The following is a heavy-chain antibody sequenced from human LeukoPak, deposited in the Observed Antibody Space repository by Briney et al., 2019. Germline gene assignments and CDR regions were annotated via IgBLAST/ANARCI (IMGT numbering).Heavy chain of an antibody. Sequence: KTGGSLRLSCAASGFTFSSYSMNWVRQAPGKGLEWVSSISSSSSYIYYADSVKGRFTISRDNAKNSLYLQMNSLRAEDTAVYYCARVTDYGDYEVYFDYWGQGTLVTVSS. CDR3: ARVTDYGDYEVYFDY. D-gene: IGHD4-17*01. J-gene: IGHJ4*02. CDR1: GFTFSSYS. CDR2: ISSSSSYI. V-gene: IGHV3-21*01.